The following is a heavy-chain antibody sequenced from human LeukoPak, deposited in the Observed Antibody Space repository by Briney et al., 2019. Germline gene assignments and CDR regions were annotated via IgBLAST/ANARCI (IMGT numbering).Heavy chain of an antibody. CDR3: ARVSKGIGYFDWLLSD. CDR1: GYTFTSYD. D-gene: IGHD3-9*01. J-gene: IGHJ4*02. V-gene: IGHV1-8*03. CDR2: MNPNSGNT. Sequence: ASVKVSCKASGYTFTSYDINWVRQATGQGLEWMGWMNPNSGNTGYAQKFQGRVTITRNTSISTAYMELSSLRSEDTAVYYCARVSKGIGYFDWLLSDWGQGTLVTVSS.